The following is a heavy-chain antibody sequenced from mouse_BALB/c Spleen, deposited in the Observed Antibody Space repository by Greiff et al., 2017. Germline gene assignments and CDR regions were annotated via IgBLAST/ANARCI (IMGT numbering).Heavy chain of an antibody. CDR2: IYPGDGDT. D-gene: IGHD1-1*01. V-gene: IGHV1-87*01. CDR1: GYTFTSYW. CDR3: AGTTVVAMDY. J-gene: IGHJ4*01. Sequence: VQLQQSGAELARPGASLKLSCKASGYTFTSYWMQWVKQRPGQGLEWIGAIYPGDGDTRYTQKFKGKATLTADKSSSTAYMQLSSLASEDSAVYYCAGTTVVAMDYWGQGTSVTVSS.